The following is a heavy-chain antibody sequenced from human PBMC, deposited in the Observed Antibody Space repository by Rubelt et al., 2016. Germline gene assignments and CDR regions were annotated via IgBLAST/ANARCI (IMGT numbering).Heavy chain of an antibody. D-gene: IGHD1-26*01. Sequence: QVQLQESGPGLVKPSETLSLTCTVSGYSLNSGYFWGWIRQPPGTGLEWIGFIYHTWTTYYNPSLNSRVTISVDTSKNQFSLKLTSVAAADAARYYCARDRLVGAGEAFDFGGQGTMVTVSS. CDR2: IYHTWTT. CDR3: ARDRLVGAGEAFDF. J-gene: IGHJ3*01. V-gene: IGHV4-38-2*02. CDR1: GYSLNSGYF.